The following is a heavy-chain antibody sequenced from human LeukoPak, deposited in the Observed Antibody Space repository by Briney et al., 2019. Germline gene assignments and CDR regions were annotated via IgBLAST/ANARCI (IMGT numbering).Heavy chain of an antibody. J-gene: IGHJ5*02. D-gene: IGHD3-10*01. CDR1: GFTFSSYG. V-gene: IGHV3-33*01. Sequence: GGSLRLSCAASGFTFSSYGMHWARQAPGKGLEWVAVIWYDGSNKYYADSVKGRFTISRDNSKNTLYLQMNSLRAEDTAVYYCARGQWFGELLGWFDPWGQGTLVTVSS. CDR3: ARGQWFGELLGWFDP. CDR2: IWYDGSNK.